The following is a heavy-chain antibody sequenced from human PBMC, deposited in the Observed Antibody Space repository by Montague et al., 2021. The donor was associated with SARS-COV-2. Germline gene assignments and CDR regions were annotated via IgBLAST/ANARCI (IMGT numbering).Heavy chain of an antibody. CDR1: GFTFSSYE. J-gene: IGHJ4*02. CDR2: ISSSGSTI. Sequence: LRLSCAASGFTFSSYEMNWVRQAPGKGLEWVSYISSSGSTIYYADSVKGRFTISRDNAKNSLYLQMNSLRAEDTAVYYCARVMATISGKDVNDYWGQGTLVTVSS. D-gene: IGHD5-24*01. CDR3: ARVMATISGKDVNDY. V-gene: IGHV3-48*03.